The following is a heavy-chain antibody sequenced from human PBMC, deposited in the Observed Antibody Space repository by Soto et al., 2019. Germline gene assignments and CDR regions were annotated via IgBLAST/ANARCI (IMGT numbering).Heavy chain of an antibody. CDR1: GFTFGDYA. V-gene: IGHV3-49*03. CDR2: IRSKAYGGTT. CDR3: TRDRGGGGFNDAFDI. J-gene: IGHJ3*02. D-gene: IGHD3-10*01. Sequence: GGSLRLSCTASGFTFGDYAMSWFRQAPGKGLEWVGFIRSKAYGGTTEYAASVKGRFTISRDDSKSIAYLQMNSLKTEDTAVYYCTRDRGGGGFNDAFDIWGQGTMVTVSS.